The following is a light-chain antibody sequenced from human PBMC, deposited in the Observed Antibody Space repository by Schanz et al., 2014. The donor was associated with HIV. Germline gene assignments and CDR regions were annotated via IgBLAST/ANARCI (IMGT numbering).Light chain of an antibody. CDR3: SSCPRGKTYV. Sequence: QSALTQPASVSGSPGQSITISCAGTSSDIGDYNHVSWYQQQPGKVPKLMIYDVNNRPSGISDRFSGSKSGTAASLTISGLQPEDEADYYCSSCPRGKTYVFGSGTKVTVL. CDR2: DVN. CDR1: SSDIGDYNH. J-gene: IGLJ1*01. V-gene: IGLV2-14*03.